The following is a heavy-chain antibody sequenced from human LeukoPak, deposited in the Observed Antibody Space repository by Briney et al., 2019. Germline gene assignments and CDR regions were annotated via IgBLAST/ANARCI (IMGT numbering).Heavy chain of an antibody. D-gene: IGHD4-17*01. CDR2: ISTSGGST. Sequence: SGGSLRLACAASGFTFNNFAMTCVRQAPGQGLEWVSAISTSGGSTYYADSVKGRFTISRDNSKNTVYVQMNSLRAEDTAIYYCAKRRSTVTTVDSWGQGTLVTVSS. J-gene: IGHJ4*02. CDR1: GFTFNNFA. V-gene: IGHV3-23*01. CDR3: AKRRSTVTTVDS.